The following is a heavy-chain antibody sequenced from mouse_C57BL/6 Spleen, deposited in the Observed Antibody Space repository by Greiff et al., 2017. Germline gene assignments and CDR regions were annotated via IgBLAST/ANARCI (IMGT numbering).Heavy chain of an antibody. CDR2: ITYDGSRP. D-gene: IGHD1-1*01. CDR3: ARGSGDYGRSYYWYFDV. CDR1: GFTFSDYY. Sequence: EVQLVESEGGLVQPGSSMKLSCTASGFTFSDYYMAWVRQVPEKGLEWVANITYDGSRPYYLDSLKSRFIISRDNAKNILYLQMSSLKSEDTATYYGARGSGDYGRSYYWYFDVWGTGTTVTVSS. V-gene: IGHV5-16*01. J-gene: IGHJ1*03.